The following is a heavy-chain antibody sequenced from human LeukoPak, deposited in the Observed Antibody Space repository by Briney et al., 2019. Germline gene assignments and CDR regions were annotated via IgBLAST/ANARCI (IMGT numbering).Heavy chain of an antibody. CDR1: GFTFSSYS. Sequence: GGSLRLSCAASGFTFSSYSMNWVRQAPGKGLEWISFIDRGSTTIFYAESVKGRFTISRDNAKNSLFLQMNSLRAEDTAVYYCARRVPSQVITDYFDYWGQGTLVTVSS. CDR3: ARRVPSQVITDYFDY. D-gene: IGHD3-16*01. J-gene: IGHJ4*02. CDR2: IDRGSTTI. V-gene: IGHV3-48*04.